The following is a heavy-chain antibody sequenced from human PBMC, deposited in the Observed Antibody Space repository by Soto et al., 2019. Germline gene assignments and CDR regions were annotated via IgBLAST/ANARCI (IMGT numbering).Heavy chain of an antibody. D-gene: IGHD2-15*01. CDR2: IIPIFGTA. CDR1: GGTFSSYA. CDR3: ASSCGRFGGSCYLNGYNWFDP. Sequence: PLASVKVSCKASGGTFSSYATSWVRQAPGQGLEWMGGIIPIFGTANYAQKFQGRVTITADESTSTAYMELSSLRSEDTAVYYCASSCGRFGGSCYLNGYNWFDPWGQGTLVTVSS. J-gene: IGHJ5*02. V-gene: IGHV1-69*13.